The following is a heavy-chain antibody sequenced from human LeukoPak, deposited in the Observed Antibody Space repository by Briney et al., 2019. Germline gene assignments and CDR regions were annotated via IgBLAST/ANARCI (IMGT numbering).Heavy chain of an antibody. J-gene: IGHJ4*02. CDR2: IWYDGSNT. CDR3: ARTYPYSYGPPGH. CDR1: GFTFSSYG. D-gene: IGHD5-18*01. Sequence: GSLRLSCAASGFTFSSYGMHWVRQAPGKGLEWVASIWYDGSNTYYGDSVKGRFTISRDDSKNTLYLQMNSLRADDTAVYYCARTYPYSYGPPGHWGQGTLVTVSS. V-gene: IGHV3-33*01.